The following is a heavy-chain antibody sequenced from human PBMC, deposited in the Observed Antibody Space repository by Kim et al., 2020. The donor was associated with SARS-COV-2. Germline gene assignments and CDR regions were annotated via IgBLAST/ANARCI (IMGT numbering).Heavy chain of an antibody. CDR2: INPSDGTA. Sequence: ASVKVSCKASGYTFTNYYIYWVRQAPGQGLEWMGDINPSDGTASYAQKFQGRVTVTRDPSTTTVYMELTSLTSDDTAVYYCARRGNDGGGYYAYWGRGTLVTVSS. D-gene: IGHD3-22*01. V-gene: IGHV1-46*01. CDR1: GYTFTNYY. CDR3: ARRGNDGGGYYAY. J-gene: IGHJ4*02.